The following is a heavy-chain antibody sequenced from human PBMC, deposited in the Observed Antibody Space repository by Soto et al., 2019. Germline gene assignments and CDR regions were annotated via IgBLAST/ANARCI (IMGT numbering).Heavy chain of an antibody. V-gene: IGHV5-10-1*01. J-gene: IGHJ4*02. CDR2: IDPSDSYI. CDR1: GYTFTNYY. D-gene: IGHD1-7*01. CDR3: AIPLARTTPFDY. Sequence: GESLKISWQASGYTFTNYYIAWVRQVPGKGLEWMGRIDPSDSYIKYSPSFEGHVTMSVDKSISTAFLQWSRLEASDTAMYFCAIPLARTTPFDYWGQGSLVTVSS.